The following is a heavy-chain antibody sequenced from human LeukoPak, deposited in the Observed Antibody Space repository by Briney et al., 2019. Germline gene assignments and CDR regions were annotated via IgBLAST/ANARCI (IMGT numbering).Heavy chain of an antibody. D-gene: IGHD6-13*01. J-gene: IGHJ5*02. CDR3: ARKPSSSWFNWFDP. Sequence: GRSLRLSCAASGFTFSSYAMHWVRQAPGKGLEWVAVISYDGSNKYYADSVKGRFTISRDNSKNTLYLQMNSLRAEDTAVYYCARKPSSSWFNWFDPWGQGTLVTVSS. CDR1: GFTFSSYA. CDR2: ISYDGSNK. V-gene: IGHV3-30*04.